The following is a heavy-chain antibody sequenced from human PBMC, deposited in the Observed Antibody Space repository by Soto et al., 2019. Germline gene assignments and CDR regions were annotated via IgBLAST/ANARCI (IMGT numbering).Heavy chain of an antibody. D-gene: IGHD2-2*01. J-gene: IGHJ3*01. CDR2: INGDGSST. V-gene: IGHV3-74*01. CDR3: ARAQLLPDDAFDA. Sequence: PGGALRLSCAASGFTFSNFWMHWVRQAPGKGPVWVSRINGDGSSTSHADSVKGRFTISRDNAENTLFLQISGLRAEDTAVYYCARAQLLPDDAFDAWGRGTVVTVSS. CDR1: GFTFSNFW.